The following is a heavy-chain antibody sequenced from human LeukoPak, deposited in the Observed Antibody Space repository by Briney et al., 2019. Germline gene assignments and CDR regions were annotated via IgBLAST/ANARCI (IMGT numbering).Heavy chain of an antibody. CDR3: ARPRDSSSLFDY. D-gene: IGHD6-13*01. J-gene: IGHJ4*02. Sequence: SETLSLTCTVSGGSVSSGGYYWSWIRQHPGKGLEWIGDIYYSGSTNYNPSLKSRATISVDTSKNQCSLKLSSVTAADTAVYYCARPRDSSSLFDYWGQGTLVTVSS. CDR2: IYYSGST. V-gene: IGHV4-61*08. CDR1: GGSVSSGGYY.